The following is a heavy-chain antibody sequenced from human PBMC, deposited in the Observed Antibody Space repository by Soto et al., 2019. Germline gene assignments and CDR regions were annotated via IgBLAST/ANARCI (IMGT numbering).Heavy chain of an antibody. CDR1: GGSISSSSYY. J-gene: IGHJ6*03. D-gene: IGHD2-2*01. V-gene: IGHV4-39*01. Sequence: SETLSLTCTVSGGSISSSSYYWGWIRQPPGKGLEWIGSIYYSGSTYYNPSLKSRVTISVDTSKNQFSLKLSSVTAADTAVYYCARNLKTVVVPAAPPYGYMDVWGKGTTVTVSS. CDR3: ARNLKTVVVPAAPPYGYMDV. CDR2: IYYSGST.